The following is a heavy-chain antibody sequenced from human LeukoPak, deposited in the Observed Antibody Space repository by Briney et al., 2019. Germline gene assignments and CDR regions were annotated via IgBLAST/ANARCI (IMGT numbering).Heavy chain of an antibody. J-gene: IGHJ6*03. V-gene: IGHV5-51*01. D-gene: IGHD3-10*01. CDR2: IYPGDSDT. CDR3: ARRVNQRVRGPTTVDYYYYMDV. CDR1: GYSFTSYW. Sequence: GESLKISCKGSGYSFTSYWIGWVRQMPGKGLEWMGIIYPGDSDTRYSPSFQGQVTISADKSISTAYLQWSSLKASDTAMYYCARRVNQRVRGPTTVDYYYYMDVWGKGTTVTVSS.